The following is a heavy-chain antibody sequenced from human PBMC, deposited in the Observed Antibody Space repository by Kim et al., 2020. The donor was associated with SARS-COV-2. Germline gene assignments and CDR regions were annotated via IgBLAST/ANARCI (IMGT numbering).Heavy chain of an antibody. CDR2: INTDTGNP. J-gene: IGHJ4*02. D-gene: IGHD3-16*02. V-gene: IGHV7-4-1*02. CDR1: GYTFTNYA. Sequence: ASVKVSCKASGYTFTNYAISWVRQAPGQGLEWMGWINTDTGNPTYAQAFTGRFVFAVDTSVSTTYLQISSLKADDTALYYCARVIWGSYRYTDSWGQVTLVTVSS. CDR3: ARVIWGSYRYTDS.